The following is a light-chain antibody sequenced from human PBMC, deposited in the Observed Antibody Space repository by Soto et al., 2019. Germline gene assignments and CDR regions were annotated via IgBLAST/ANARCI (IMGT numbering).Light chain of an antibody. J-gene: IGLJ1*01. CDR3: SSYTSSSTLGV. V-gene: IGLV2-14*01. CDR1: SSDVGGYNY. Sequence: QSALTQPASVSGSPGQSITISCTGTSSDVGGYNYVSWYQQHPGKAPKLMIYDVSNRPSGVSNRFSGSKSGNTASLTISGLQAEDVADYYCSSYTSSSTLGVFGTGTKVTVL. CDR2: DVS.